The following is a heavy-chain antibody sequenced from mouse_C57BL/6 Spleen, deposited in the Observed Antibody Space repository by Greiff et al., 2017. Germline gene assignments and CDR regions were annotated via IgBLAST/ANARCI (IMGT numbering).Heavy chain of an antibody. D-gene: IGHD1-1*01. CDR3: ASFGYYGTYYFDY. J-gene: IGHJ2*01. CDR2: IWSGGST. Sequence: QVQLQQSGPGLVQPSQSLSITCTVSGFSLTSYGVHWVRQPPGKGLEWLGVIWSGGSTDYNAALISRKSISKDNSTSQVFFKMISLHAVDTAIYYCASFGYYGTYYFDYWGQGTTLTVSS. V-gene: IGHV2-2*01. CDR1: GFSLTSYG.